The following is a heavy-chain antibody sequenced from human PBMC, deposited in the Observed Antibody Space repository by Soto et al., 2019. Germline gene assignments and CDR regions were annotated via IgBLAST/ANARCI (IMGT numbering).Heavy chain of an antibody. CDR2: IYYSGST. V-gene: IGHV4-59*01. CDR1: GGSISSYY. Sequence: SETLSLTCTVSGGSISSYYWSWIRQPPGKGLEWIGYIYYSGSTNYNPSLKSRVTISVDTSKNQFSLKLSSVTAADTAVYYCARVTGGIAARPDYWGQGTLVTVSS. D-gene: IGHD6-6*01. J-gene: IGHJ4*02. CDR3: ARVTGGIAARPDY.